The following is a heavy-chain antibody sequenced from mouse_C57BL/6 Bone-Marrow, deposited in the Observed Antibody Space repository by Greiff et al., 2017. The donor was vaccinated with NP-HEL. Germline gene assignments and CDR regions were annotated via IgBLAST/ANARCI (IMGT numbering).Heavy chain of an antibody. D-gene: IGHD2-1*01. Sequence: EVNLVESGGGLVQSGRSLRLSCATSGFTFSDFYMEWVRQAPGKGLEWIAASRNKANDYTTEYSASVKGRFIVSRDTSQSILYLQMNALRAEDTAIYYCARDEGGNPDYWGQGTTLTVSS. J-gene: IGHJ2*01. V-gene: IGHV7-1*01. CDR1: GFTFSDFY. CDR2: SRNKANDYTT. CDR3: ARDEGGNPDY.